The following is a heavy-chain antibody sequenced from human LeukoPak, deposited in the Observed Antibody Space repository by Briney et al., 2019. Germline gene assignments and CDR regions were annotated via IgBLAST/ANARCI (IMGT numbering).Heavy chain of an antibody. Sequence: PGGSLRLSCEGSGFTFSHYGMHWVRLGPGKGLEWVAGIQSDGSYKYYEDSLKGRFTISRDNFKNILYLQMNSLRAEDTAVYSCARDVDTSNHMSIFDPWGQGTLVTVSS. CDR3: ARDVDTSNHMSIFDP. V-gene: IGHV3-30*02. CDR2: IQSDGSYK. D-gene: IGHD3-3*02. J-gene: IGHJ5*02. CDR1: GFTFSHYG.